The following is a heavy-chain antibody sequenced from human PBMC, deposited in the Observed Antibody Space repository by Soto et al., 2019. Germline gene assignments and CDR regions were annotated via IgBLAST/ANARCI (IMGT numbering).Heavy chain of an antibody. D-gene: IGHD3-16*02. J-gene: IGHJ3*02. V-gene: IGHV1-69*13. CDR2: IIPIFGTA. Sequence: ASVKVSCKASGGTFSSYAISWVRQAPGQGLEWMGGIIPIFGTANYAQKFQGRVTITADESTSTAYMELSSLRSEDTAVYYCARGQPVYDYVWGSYRSDAFDIWGQGTMVTVSS. CDR1: GGTFSSYA. CDR3: ARGQPVYDYVWGSYRSDAFDI.